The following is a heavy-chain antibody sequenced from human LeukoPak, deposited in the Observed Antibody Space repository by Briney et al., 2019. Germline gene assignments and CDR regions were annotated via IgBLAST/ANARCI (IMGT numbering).Heavy chain of an antibody. Sequence: ASVKVSCKASGYTFTGYYLHWVRQAPGQGLEWMGWLNPNSGGTDYAQKFQGRVTMTRDTSISTSYMELSRLRSDDTAVYYCARDPPYSGYASYYFDYWGQGTLVTVSS. J-gene: IGHJ4*02. CDR2: LNPNSGGT. CDR3: ARDPPYSGYASYYFDY. CDR1: GYTFTGYY. V-gene: IGHV1-2*02. D-gene: IGHD5-12*01.